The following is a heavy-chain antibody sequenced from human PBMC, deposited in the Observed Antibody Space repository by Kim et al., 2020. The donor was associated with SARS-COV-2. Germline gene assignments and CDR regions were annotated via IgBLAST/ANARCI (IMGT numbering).Heavy chain of an antibody. D-gene: IGHD3-22*01. CDR1: GFSLINYW. J-gene: IGHJ4*02. V-gene: IGHV3-74*01. CDR3: VRRYYDSSGYYYFDN. CDR2: INGDGSST. Sequence: GGSLRLSCAASGFSLINYWMHWVRQVPGKGLVWVSRINGDGSSTSYADSVKGRFTISRDSAKNTLYLQMNSLRVEDTALYYCVRRYYDSSGYYYFDNWGPGAPVTVSS.